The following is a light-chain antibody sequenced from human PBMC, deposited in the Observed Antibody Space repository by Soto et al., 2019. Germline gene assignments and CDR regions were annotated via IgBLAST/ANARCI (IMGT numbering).Light chain of an antibody. CDR3: AAWDDSLSALV. Sequence: QTVVTQPPSASGTPGQRVTISCSGSSSNIESNYVYWYQQLPGSAPKLLIYRNDQRPSGVPDRFSGSKSGTSASLAISGLRSEDESDYYCAAWDDSLSALVFGGGPKLTVL. CDR1: SSNIESNY. CDR2: RND. V-gene: IGLV1-47*01. J-gene: IGLJ3*02.